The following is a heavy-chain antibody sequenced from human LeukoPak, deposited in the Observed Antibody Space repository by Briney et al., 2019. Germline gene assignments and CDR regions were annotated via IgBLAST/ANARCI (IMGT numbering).Heavy chain of an antibody. V-gene: IGHV3-23*01. CDR2: IGNTET. CDR1: GFPFSSYA. CDR3: ARDGQAFNSNWDYFEY. D-gene: IGHD7-27*01. J-gene: IGHJ4*02. Sequence: GGSLRLSCAASGFPFSSYAMSWVRQAPGKGLEWVSGIGNTETYYADSVKGRFTISRDNSKSTIYLHMNNLRAEDTALYYCARDGQAFNSNWDYFEYWGQGTPVTVSS.